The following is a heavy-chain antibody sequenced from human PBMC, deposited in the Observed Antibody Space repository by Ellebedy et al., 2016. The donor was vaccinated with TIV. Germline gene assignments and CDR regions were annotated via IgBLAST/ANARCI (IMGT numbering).Heavy chain of an antibody. CDR1: GYTFTSYH. Sequence: ASVKVSCKASGYTFTSYHMHWVRQAPGQGLEWMGIINPSGGSTTYAQKFQGRVTMTRDTSTSTVNVEVSSLRSADTAVYYCARDLYMDVWGKGTTVTVSS. CDR2: INPSGGST. J-gene: IGHJ6*03. V-gene: IGHV1-46*01. CDR3: ARDLYMDV.